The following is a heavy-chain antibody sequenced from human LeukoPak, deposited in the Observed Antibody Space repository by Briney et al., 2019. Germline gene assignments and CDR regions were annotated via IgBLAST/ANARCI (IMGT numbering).Heavy chain of an antibody. V-gene: IGHV3-15*01. J-gene: IGHJ4*02. CDR2: IKSKTDGGTT. D-gene: IGHD2-2*02. Sequence: GGSLRLSCAASGFTFSNAWMSWVRQAPGKGLEWVGRIKSKTDGGTTDYAAPVKGRFIISRDDSKNTLYLQMNSLKTEDTAVYYCTTAVPAAISGTFDYWGQGTLVTVSS. CDR1: GFTFSNAW. CDR3: TTAVPAAISGTFDY.